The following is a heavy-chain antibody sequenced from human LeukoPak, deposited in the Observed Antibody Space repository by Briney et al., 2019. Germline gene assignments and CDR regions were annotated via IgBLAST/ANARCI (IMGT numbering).Heavy chain of an antibody. Sequence: GGSLRLSCAASGFLFNSYTMNWVRQAPGKGRGWVSSISSRGGQIHYADPVKGRFTISRDNAKNSVYLQMNSLRAEDTAVYFCARDREYDYDYYTYGMDVWGLGTAVTVSS. CDR1: GFLFNSYT. CDR2: ISSRGGQI. V-gene: IGHV3-21*01. J-gene: IGHJ6*02. D-gene: IGHD3-16*01. CDR3: ARDREYDYDYYTYGMDV.